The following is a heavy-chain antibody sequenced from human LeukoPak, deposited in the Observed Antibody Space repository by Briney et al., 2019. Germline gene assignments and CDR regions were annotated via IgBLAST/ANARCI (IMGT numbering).Heavy chain of an antibody. CDR3: VTDPPDSGWAFLS. Sequence: GGSLRLSCSASGFDFRMYAMHWVRQAPGKGLEWMAMIWRGGNYKFYVDSVKGRCIIFRDDFRSTFYLQMDGLTVDDTAVYYCVTDPPDSGWAFLSWAQGAHVIVPT. D-gene: IGHD6-19*01. J-gene: IGHJ5*01. CDR1: GFDFRMYA. V-gene: IGHV3-33*01. CDR2: IWRGGNYK.